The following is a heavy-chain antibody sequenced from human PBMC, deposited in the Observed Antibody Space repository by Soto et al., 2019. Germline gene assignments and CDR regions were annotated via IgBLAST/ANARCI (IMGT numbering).Heavy chain of an antibody. CDR3: ATGPPKSLSPTGDMDV. CDR2: FDPEDGET. V-gene: IGHV1-24*01. CDR1: GYTLTELS. D-gene: IGHD4-17*01. J-gene: IGHJ6*03. Sequence: ASVKVSCKVSGYTLTELSMHWVRQAPGKGLEWMGGFDPEDGETIYAQKFQGRVTMTEDTSTDTAYMELSSLRSEDTAVYYCATGPPKSLSPTGDMDVWGKGTTVTVSS.